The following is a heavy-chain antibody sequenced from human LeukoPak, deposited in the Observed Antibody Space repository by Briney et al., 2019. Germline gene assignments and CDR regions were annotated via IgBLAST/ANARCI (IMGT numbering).Heavy chain of an antibody. V-gene: IGHV3-23*01. CDR2: ISGGGDNT. Sequence: KPGGSLRLSCAASGFTFSSYAMNWVRQAPGKGLEWVSVISGGGDNTFYADSVKGRFTISRDNSKNTLYLQMSSLRAEDTAVYYCVKPSGYSGYGYFFDYWGQGTLVTVSS. D-gene: IGHD5-12*01. CDR3: VKPSGYSGYGYFFDY. J-gene: IGHJ4*02. CDR1: GFTFSSYA.